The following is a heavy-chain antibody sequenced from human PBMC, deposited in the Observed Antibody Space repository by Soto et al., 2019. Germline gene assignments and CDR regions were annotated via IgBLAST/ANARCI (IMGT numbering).Heavy chain of an antibody. D-gene: IGHD5-18*01. V-gene: IGHV3-66*01. CDR1: GLIVNINL. CDR2: INPEGRT. Sequence: AWSMGLACEASGLIVNINLITVVLQAPGRGLEWVSVINPEGRTYYADSVKDRFTISRDTSKNTLYLQMNSLRVEDTAVYYCARDTAGRLSFDPWGKGTQVTVSS. J-gene: IGHJ5*02. CDR3: ARDTAGRLSFDP.